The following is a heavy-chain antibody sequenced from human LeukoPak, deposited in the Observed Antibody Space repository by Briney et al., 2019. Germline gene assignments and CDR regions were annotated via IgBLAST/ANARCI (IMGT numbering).Heavy chain of an antibody. CDR3: AARLGYCGSTSCYGENAFDI. J-gene: IGHJ3*02. CDR1: GYSFTSYW. CDR2: IYPGDSDT. D-gene: IGHD2-2*01. V-gene: IGHV5-51*01. Sequence: GESLKISCKGSGYSFTSYWIGWVRQMPGKGLEWMGIIYPGDSDTRYSPSFQGQVTISADKSISTAYLQWSSLKASDTAMYYCAARLGYCGSTSCYGENAFDIWGQGTMVTVSS.